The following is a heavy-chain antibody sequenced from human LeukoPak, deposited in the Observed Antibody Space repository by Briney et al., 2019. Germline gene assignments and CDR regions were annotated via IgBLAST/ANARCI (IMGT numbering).Heavy chain of an antibody. Sequence: SETLSLTCTVSGGSISSYYWSWIRQPAGKGLEWIGRIYTSGSTNYNPSLKSRVTISVDKSKNQFSLKLSSVTAADTAVYYCARGVTYYYDSSGYYYDYWGQGTLVTVSS. CDR3: ARGVTYYYDSSGYYYDY. D-gene: IGHD3-22*01. CDR2: IYTSGST. J-gene: IGHJ4*02. CDR1: GGSISSYY. V-gene: IGHV4-4*07.